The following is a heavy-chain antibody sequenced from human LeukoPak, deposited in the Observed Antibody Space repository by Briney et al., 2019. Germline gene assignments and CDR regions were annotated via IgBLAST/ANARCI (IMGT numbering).Heavy chain of an antibody. V-gene: IGHV3-30*03. Sequence: PGRSLRLSCAASGFTFSSYSMQWVRQTPGKGLEWVGIMSNSGENTFYGEAVKGRFTISRDNSKNTLYLQMNSLRAEDTAVYYCARSTIWGGPFDYWGQGTLVTVSS. CDR3: ARSTIWGGPFDY. J-gene: IGHJ4*02. CDR1: GFTFSSYS. CDR2: MSNSGENT. D-gene: IGHD5/OR15-5a*01.